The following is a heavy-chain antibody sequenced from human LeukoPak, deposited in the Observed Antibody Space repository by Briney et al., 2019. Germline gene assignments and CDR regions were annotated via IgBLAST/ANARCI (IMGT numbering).Heavy chain of an antibody. J-gene: IGHJ4*02. V-gene: IGHV3-23*01. D-gene: IGHD5-12*01. Sequence: GGSLRLSCAASGFPFSGYAMSWVRQAPGKGLDWVSAISGSGGSTYYADSVKGRFTISRDNSKNTLYLQMNSLTAEDTAEYYCSRSIPYSGYDFGYSGQGGLATVSS. CDR3: SRSIPYSGYDFGY. CDR1: GFPFSGYA. CDR2: ISGSGGST.